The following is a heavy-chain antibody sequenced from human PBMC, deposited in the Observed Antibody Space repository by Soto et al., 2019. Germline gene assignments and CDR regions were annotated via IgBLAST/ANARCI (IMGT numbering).Heavy chain of an antibody. CDR1: GFTFSRYA. V-gene: IGHV3-23*01. Sequence: GGSLRLSCAASGFTFSRYAMSWVRQAPGKGLEWVSAISSSGGDTDYTDSVKGRFTISRDNSKNTLYLQMNSLRAEDTAVYYCAKSSGNPSDFDSWGQGTLVTVSS. CDR3: AKSSGNPSDFDS. D-gene: IGHD6-19*01. CDR2: ISSSGGDT. J-gene: IGHJ5*01.